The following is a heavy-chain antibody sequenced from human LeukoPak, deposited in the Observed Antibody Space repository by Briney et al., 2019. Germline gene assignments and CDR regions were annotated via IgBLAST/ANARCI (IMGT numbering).Heavy chain of an antibody. CDR2: INPNSGGT. CDR1: GYTFTCYY. D-gene: IGHD1-7*01. J-gene: IGHJ4*02. CDR3: ARVRAITGTTPVGY. Sequence: ASVKVSCKASGYTFTCYYMHWVRQAPGQGLEWMGWINPNSGGTNYAQKFQGRVTMTRDTSISTAYMELSRLRSDDTAVYYCARVRAITGTTPVGYWGQGTLVTVSS. V-gene: IGHV1-2*02.